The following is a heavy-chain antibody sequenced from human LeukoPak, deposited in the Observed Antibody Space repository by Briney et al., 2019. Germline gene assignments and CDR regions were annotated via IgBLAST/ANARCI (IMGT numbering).Heavy chain of an antibody. D-gene: IGHD1-26*01. Sequence: SETLSLTCTVSGDSISGYYWTWIRQPPGKGLEWIGYIYHSGTTYYNPSLKSRVTISIDRSKNQFSLKLSSVTAADTAVYYCARVARWGYYFDYWGQGTLVTVSS. CDR3: ARVARWGYYFDY. J-gene: IGHJ4*02. CDR2: IYHSGTT. CDR1: GDSISGYY. V-gene: IGHV4-30-2*01.